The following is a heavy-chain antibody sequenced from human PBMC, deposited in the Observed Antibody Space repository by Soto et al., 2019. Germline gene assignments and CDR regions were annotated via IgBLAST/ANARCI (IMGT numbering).Heavy chain of an antibody. CDR3: ATSGYDILTGYYQYYYYYGMDV. J-gene: IGHJ6*02. V-gene: IGHV5-51*01. CDR2: IYPGDSDT. D-gene: IGHD3-9*01. Sequence: GESLKISCKGSGHSFTSYWIGWVRQMPGKGLEWMGIIYPGDSDTRYSPSFKGQVTISADKSISTAYLQWSSLKASDTAMYYFATSGYDILTGYYQYYYYYGMDVWGQGTTVTVSS. CDR1: GHSFTSYW.